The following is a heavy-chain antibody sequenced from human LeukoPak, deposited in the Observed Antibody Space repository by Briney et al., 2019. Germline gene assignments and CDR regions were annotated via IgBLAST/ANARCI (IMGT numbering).Heavy chain of an antibody. Sequence: EASVNVSCKVSGYTLTELSMHWVRQAPGKGLEWMGGFDPEDGETIYAQKFQGRVTMTEDTSTDTAYMELSSLRSEDTAVYYCATLGTMVRRYFDYWGQGTLVTVSS. J-gene: IGHJ4*02. CDR3: ATLGTMVRRYFDY. D-gene: IGHD3-10*01. V-gene: IGHV1-24*01. CDR1: GYTLTELS. CDR2: FDPEDGET.